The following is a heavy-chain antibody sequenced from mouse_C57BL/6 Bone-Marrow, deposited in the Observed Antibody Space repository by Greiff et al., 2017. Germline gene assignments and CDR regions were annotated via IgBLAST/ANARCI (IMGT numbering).Heavy chain of an antibody. CDR3: ARGDLFYGSREDY. J-gene: IGHJ2*01. CDR2: INPNNGGT. Sequence: VQLKESGPELVKPGASVKIPCKASGYTFTDYNMDWVKQSHGKSLEWIGDINPNNGGTIYNQKFKGKATFTADTSSNTAYMQLSSLTTEDSAIYYCARGDLFYGSREDYWGQGTTRTVSS. V-gene: IGHV1-18*01. CDR1: GYTFTDYN. D-gene: IGHD1-1*01.